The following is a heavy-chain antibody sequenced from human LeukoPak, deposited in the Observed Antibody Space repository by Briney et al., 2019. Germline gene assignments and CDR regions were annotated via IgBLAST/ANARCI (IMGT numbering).Heavy chain of an antibody. V-gene: IGHV1-18*01. CDR3: TRETSSRYFDY. Sequence: GASVKVSCKASGYTFTSYGISWVRQAPGQGLEWMGWISAYNGNANYAQKLQGRVTMTTDTSTSTAYMELRSLRSDDTAVYYCTRETSSRYFDYWGQGTLVTVSS. J-gene: IGHJ4*02. CDR2: ISAYNGNA. CDR1: GYTFTSYG.